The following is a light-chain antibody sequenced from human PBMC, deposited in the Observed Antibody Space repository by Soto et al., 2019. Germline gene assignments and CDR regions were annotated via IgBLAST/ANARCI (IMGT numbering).Light chain of an antibody. CDR3: QQYGSSPPIT. J-gene: IGKJ5*01. CDR1: QSVSSSD. V-gene: IGKV3-20*01. CDR2: GAS. Sequence: EIVLTQSPGTLSLSPGERATLSCRASQSVSSSDLAWYPQTPGHAPRLLIYGASSRATGIPDRFSGSGSGTDFTLTISRLEPEDFAVYYCQQYGSSPPITFGQGTRLEIK.